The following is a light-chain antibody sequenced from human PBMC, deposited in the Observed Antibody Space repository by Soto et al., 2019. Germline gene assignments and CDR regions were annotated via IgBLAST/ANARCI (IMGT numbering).Light chain of an antibody. CDR3: QHYNNWPLT. Sequence: EIVMTQSPATLSVSPGERASLSCRASQSVSSNLAWYQQKPGQTSRLLIYATSTRATGIPARFSGSGSGTEFTLTISSLQSEDFAVYYCQHYNNWPLTFGGGTKVEIK. V-gene: IGKV3-15*01. CDR2: ATS. CDR1: QSVSSN. J-gene: IGKJ4*01.